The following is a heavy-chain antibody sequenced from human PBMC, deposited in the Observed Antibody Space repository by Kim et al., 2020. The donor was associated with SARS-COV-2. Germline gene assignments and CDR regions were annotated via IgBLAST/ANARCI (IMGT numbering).Heavy chain of an antibody. CDR2: ISSSGSTI. Sequence: GGSLRLSCAASGFTFSDYYMSWIRQAPGKGLEWVSYISSSGSTIYYADSVKGRFTISRDNAKNSLYLQMNSLRAEDTAVYYCARAFYYDSSGYYYQGYYFDHWGQGTLGTVS. V-gene: IGHV3-11*01. D-gene: IGHD3-22*01. CDR1: GFTFSDYY. J-gene: IGHJ4*02. CDR3: ARAFYYDSSGYYYQGYYFDH.